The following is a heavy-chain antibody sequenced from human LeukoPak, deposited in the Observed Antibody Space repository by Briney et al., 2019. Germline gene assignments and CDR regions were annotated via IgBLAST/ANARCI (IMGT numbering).Heavy chain of an antibody. Sequence: GGSLRLSCAASGFTFSSYAMSWVRQAPGKGLEWVSAISGSGGSTYYADSVKGRFTISRDNSKNTLCLQMNSLRAEDTAVYYCAKQQHIVVVTAIRDNPRYYYYGMDVWGQGTTVTVSS. V-gene: IGHV3-23*01. CDR1: GFTFSSYA. D-gene: IGHD2-21*02. J-gene: IGHJ6*02. CDR3: AKQQHIVVVTAIRDNPRYYYYGMDV. CDR2: ISGSGGST.